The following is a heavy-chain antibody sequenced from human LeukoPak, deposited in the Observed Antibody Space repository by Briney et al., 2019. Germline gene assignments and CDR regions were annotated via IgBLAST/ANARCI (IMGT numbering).Heavy chain of an antibody. CDR2: ITWNSGSI. CDR1: GFIVSSSW. CDR3: ARDELAYCGGDCYLDQPNWFDP. V-gene: IGHV3-20*04. D-gene: IGHD2-21*02. J-gene: IGHJ5*02. Sequence: GGSLRLSCAASGFIVSSSWMSWVRRAPGKGLEWVSGITWNSGSIGYADSVKGRFTISRDNAKNSLYLQMNSLRAEDTAVYYCARDELAYCGGDCYLDQPNWFDPWGQGTLVTVSS.